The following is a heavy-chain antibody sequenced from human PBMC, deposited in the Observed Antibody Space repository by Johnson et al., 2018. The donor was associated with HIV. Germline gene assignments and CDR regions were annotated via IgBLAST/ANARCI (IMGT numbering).Heavy chain of an antibody. CDR1: GFTFSGYA. J-gene: IGHJ3*02. Sequence: QVQLVESGGGLVQPGGSLRLSCAASGFTFSGYAMHWVRQAPGMGLGWVALISYDGSNKYYADSVKGRFTISRDNSKNTLYLQMNSLKTEDTAVYYCTTDPSGGSPFDAFDIWGQGTMVTVSS. CDR3: TTDPSGGSPFDAFDI. D-gene: IGHD2-15*01. CDR2: ISYDGSNK. V-gene: IGHV3-30*04.